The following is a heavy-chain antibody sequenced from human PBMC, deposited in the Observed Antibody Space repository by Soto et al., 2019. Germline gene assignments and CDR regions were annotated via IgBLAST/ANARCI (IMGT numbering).Heavy chain of an antibody. D-gene: IGHD3-10*01. Sequence: PGGSLRLSCVASGLPVAGSYMAWVRQAPGKGLECASVIYNDGTTYYSQSVEGRFTISRDTSKNTLYLQMDRLRDEDTAVYYCVRPLPSGQTHARDVWGQGTTVTVYS. CDR1: GLPVAGSY. J-gene: IGHJ6*02. CDR2: IYNDGTT. V-gene: IGHV3-53*01. CDR3: VRPLPSGQTHARDV.